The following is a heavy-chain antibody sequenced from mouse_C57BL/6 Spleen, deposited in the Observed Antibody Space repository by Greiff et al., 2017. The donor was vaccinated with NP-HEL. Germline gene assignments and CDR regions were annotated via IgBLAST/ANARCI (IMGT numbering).Heavy chain of an antibody. Sequence: EVQLQQSGPVLVKPGASVKMSCKASGYTFTDYYMNWVKQSHGKSLEWIGVINPYNGGTSYNQKFKGKATLTVDKSSSTAYMELNSLTSEDSAVYYCARNNDGNYYFDYWGQGTTLTVSS. V-gene: IGHV1-19*01. D-gene: IGHD2-3*01. J-gene: IGHJ2*01. CDR3: ARNNDGNYYFDY. CDR1: GYTFTDYY. CDR2: INPYNGGT.